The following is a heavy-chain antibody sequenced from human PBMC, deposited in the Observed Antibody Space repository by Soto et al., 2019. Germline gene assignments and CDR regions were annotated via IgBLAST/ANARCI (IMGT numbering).Heavy chain of an antibody. CDR1: GXTFDDYS. CDR2: ISWNSGRI. J-gene: IGHJ4*02. CDR3: AKDSSSWTLDY. D-gene: IGHD6-13*01. Sequence: SLRLYCAASGXTFDDYSMHWVRQAPGKGLEGVSGISWNSGRIVYADSVKGRFTISRDNDKNSLYLQMNILRAEDTALYYCAKDSSSWTLDYWGQGTLVTVS. V-gene: IGHV3-9*01.